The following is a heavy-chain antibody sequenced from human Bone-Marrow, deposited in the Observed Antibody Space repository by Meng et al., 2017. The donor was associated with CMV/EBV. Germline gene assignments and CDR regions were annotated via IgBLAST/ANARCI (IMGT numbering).Heavy chain of an antibody. CDR1: GFTFSSYG. CDR3: AKVSQYNFDY. Sequence: GGSLRFSCAASGFTFSSYGMHWVRQAPGKGLEWVAFIRYDGSNRYYADSVKGRFTISRDNSKNTLYLQMNSLRAEDTAVYYCAKVSQYNFDYWGQGKLVTVSS. CDR2: IRYDGSNR. V-gene: IGHV3-30*02. J-gene: IGHJ4*02. D-gene: IGHD1-1*01.